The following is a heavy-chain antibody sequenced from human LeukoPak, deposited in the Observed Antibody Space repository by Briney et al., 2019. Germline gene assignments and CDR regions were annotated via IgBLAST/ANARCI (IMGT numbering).Heavy chain of an antibody. D-gene: IGHD4-17*01. J-gene: IGHJ4*02. Sequence: ASVKVSCKASGYTFTRYDINWVRQATGQGLEWMGWMNPNSGNTGYAQKFQDRVTMTTNTSTTTAYMELSSLRSEDTAVYYCARGSPKSAVRGKIPDYWGQGTLVTVSS. V-gene: IGHV1-8*01. CDR2: MNPNSGNT. CDR3: ARGSPKSAVRGKIPDY. CDR1: GYTFTRYD.